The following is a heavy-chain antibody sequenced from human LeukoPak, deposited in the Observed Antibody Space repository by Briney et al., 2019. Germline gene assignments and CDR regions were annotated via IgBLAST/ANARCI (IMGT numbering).Heavy chain of an antibody. V-gene: IGHV4-4*02. D-gene: IGHD1-14*01. J-gene: IGHJ4*02. CDR1: LDSTTSNF. CDR2: IHRSGSP. Sequence: PSETLSLTCTVSLDSTTSNFWSWVRQPPGKGLEWIGEIHRSGSPNYNPSLQSRVTISIDRSRNQIALELSSVTAADTAVCYCAREILGGFNPGAYWGQGTLVTVSS. CDR3: AREILGGFNPGAY.